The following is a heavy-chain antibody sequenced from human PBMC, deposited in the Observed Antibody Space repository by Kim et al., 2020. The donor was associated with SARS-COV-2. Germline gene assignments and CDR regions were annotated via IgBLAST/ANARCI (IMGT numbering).Heavy chain of an antibody. Sequence: GSTYYNPSLKSRVTISVDTSKYQFSLKLSSVTAADTAVYYCARISSGPGYWGQGTLVTVSS. J-gene: IGHJ4*02. V-gene: IGHV4-39*01. CDR3: ARISSGPGY. D-gene: IGHD6-19*01. CDR2: GST.